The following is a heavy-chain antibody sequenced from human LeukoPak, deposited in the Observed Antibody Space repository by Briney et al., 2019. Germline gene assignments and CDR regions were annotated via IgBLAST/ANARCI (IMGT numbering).Heavy chain of an antibody. V-gene: IGHV3-7*01. Sequence: GGSLRLSCAASGFTFSSYWMSWVRQAPGKGLEWVANIKQDGSEKYYVDSVKGRFTISRDNAKNSLYLQMNSLRAEDTAVYYCARVSYCGGDCSTGSFDYWGQGTLVTVSS. D-gene: IGHD2-21*02. CDR1: GFTFSSYW. CDR3: ARVSYCGGDCSTGSFDY. CDR2: IKQDGSEK. J-gene: IGHJ4*02.